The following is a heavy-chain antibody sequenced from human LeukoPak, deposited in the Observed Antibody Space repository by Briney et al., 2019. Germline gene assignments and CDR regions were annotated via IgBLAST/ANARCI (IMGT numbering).Heavy chain of an antibody. CDR1: GGSISSSSYY. CDR3: ARIIPRASSSIYFDY. V-gene: IGHV4-39*01. CDR2: IYYSGST. D-gene: IGHD5-18*01. J-gene: IGHJ4*02. Sequence: PSETLSLTCTVSGGSISSSSYYGGWLRQPPGKGLEWIGTIYYSGSTFYNPSLKSRVTISVDTSKNQFSLKLTSVTAADTAVYYCARIIPRASSSIYFDYWGQGTLVTVSS.